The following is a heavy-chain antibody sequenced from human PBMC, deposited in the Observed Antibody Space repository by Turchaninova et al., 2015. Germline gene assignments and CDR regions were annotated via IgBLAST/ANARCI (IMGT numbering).Heavy chain of an antibody. J-gene: IGHJ3*02. CDR1: GGPITRRSYY. D-gene: IGHD6-19*01. V-gene: IGHV4-39*07. CDR2: IYYSGST. CDR3: ARRTASWLGGTNPILAFDI. Sequence: QLLLHAWGPGLVKPSATLSLTCTVSGGPITRRSYYWACSRQPPGKGLVWIGNIYYSGSTYLNPALKSRVTISVDTSKHQVSLKLSSVTAADTAVYYCARRTASWLGGTNPILAFDIWGQGTMVTVSS.